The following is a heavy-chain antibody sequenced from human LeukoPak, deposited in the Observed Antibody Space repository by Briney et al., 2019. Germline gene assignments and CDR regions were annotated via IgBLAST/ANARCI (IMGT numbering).Heavy chain of an antibody. CDR2: VYTSGST. D-gene: IGHD2-15*01. CDR3: ARQLGYCSGGSCYPLDY. Sequence: SETLSLTCSVSGGSISGYYWTWIRQPAGKGLEWIGRVYTSGSTHYNPSLKTRLTMSVDTSKNQFSLKLSSVTAADTAVYYCARQLGYCSGGSCYPLDYWGQGTLVTVSS. CDR1: GGSISGYY. J-gene: IGHJ4*02. V-gene: IGHV4-4*07.